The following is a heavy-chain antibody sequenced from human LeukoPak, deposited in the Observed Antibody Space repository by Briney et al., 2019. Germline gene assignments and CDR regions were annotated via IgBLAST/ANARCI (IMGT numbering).Heavy chain of an antibody. V-gene: IGHV4-59*01. CDR3: ARGLSSGWYVKGPQSLDY. CDR2: VHYTGTT. J-gene: IGHJ4*02. Sequence: SETLSLTCTVSGGSISGYYWNLIRQPPGKGLEWVGYVHYTGTTNYSPSLKSRVTISVDTSKNQFSLTLSSVTAADTAVYYCARGLSSGWYVKGPQSLDYWGQGTLVTVSS. CDR1: GGSISGYY. D-gene: IGHD6-19*01.